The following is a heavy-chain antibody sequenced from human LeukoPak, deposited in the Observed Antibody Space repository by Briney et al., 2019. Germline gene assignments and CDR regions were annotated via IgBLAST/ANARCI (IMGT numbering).Heavy chain of an antibody. J-gene: IGHJ4*02. CDR2: ISSSSSYI. CDR3: ARDRAITFGGVIGDLGDY. V-gene: IGHV3-21*01. CDR1: GFTFSSYS. Sequence: KPGGSLRLSCAASGFTFSSYSMNWVRQAPGKGLEWVSSISSSSSYIYYADSVKGRFTISRDNAKNSLYQQMNSLRAEDTAVYYCARDRAITFGGVIGDLGDYWGQGTLVTVSS. D-gene: IGHD3-16*02.